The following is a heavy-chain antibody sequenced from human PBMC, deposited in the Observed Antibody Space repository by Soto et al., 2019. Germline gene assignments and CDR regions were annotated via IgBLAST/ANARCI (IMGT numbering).Heavy chain of an antibody. V-gene: IGHV4-59*01. CDR1: VVPISSYY. Sequence: SETLSLTCTVSVVPISSYYWSWIRQPPGKGLEWIGYIYYSGTTNYNPSLKSRVTISIDTSKNQFSLTLSSVTAADTAVYYCARKILYVDFSGSLGYGDYWGQGELVTV. CDR2: IYYSGTT. CDR3: ARKILYVDFSGSLGYGDY. D-gene: IGHD2-15*01. J-gene: IGHJ4*02.